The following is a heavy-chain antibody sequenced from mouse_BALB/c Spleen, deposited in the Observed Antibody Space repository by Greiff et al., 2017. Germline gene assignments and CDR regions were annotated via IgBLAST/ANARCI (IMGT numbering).Heavy chain of an antibody. J-gene: IGHJ3*01. CDR3: TGRYDEAPWFAY. V-gene: IGHV1-5*01. Sequence: VQLKQSGTVLARPGASVKMSCKASGYTFTSYWMHWVKQRPGQGLEWIGAIYPGNSDTSYNQKFKGKAKLTAVTSTSTAYMELSSLTNEDSAVYYCTGRYDEAPWFAYWGQGTLVTVSA. CDR1: GYTFTSYW. CDR2: IYPGNSDT. D-gene: IGHD2-14*01.